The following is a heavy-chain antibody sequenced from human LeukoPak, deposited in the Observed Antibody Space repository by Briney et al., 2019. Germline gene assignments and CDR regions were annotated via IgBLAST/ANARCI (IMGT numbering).Heavy chain of an antibody. D-gene: IGHD2-15*01. CDR2: ISGSGGST. CDR1: GFTFSSYA. Sequence: GGSLRLSCAASGFTFSSYAMSWVRQAPGKGLEWVSAISGSGGSTYYADSVKGRFTISRDNSKNTLYLQMNSLRAEDTAVYYCAKDITLLGYCSGGSCYTYNWFDPWGQGTLVAVSS. CDR3: AKDITLLGYCSGGSCYTYNWFDP. V-gene: IGHV3-23*01. J-gene: IGHJ5*02.